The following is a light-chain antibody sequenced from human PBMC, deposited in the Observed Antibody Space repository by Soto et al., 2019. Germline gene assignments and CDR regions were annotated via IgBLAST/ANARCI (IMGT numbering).Light chain of an antibody. J-gene: IGKJ1*01. CDR3: QQYGNSPWT. V-gene: IGKV3-20*01. Sequence: EIVLTQSPGTLSLSPGERATLSFRASQSVSSSYLAWYQQKPGQAPRPLIFGASSRATGIPDRFSGTGSGTDFTLTISRLEPEDFAVYYCQQYGNSPWTFGQGTKVDIK. CDR2: GAS. CDR1: QSVSSSY.